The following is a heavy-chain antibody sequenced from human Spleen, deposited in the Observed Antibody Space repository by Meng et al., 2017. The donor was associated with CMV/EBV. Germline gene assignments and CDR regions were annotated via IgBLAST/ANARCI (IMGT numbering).Heavy chain of an antibody. CDR3: ARGSFMAAPSN. Sequence: ASVKVSCKASGGTFSSYAISWVRQAPGQGLEWMGWINPNSGGTNYAQKFQGRVTMTRDTSISTAYMELSRLRSDDTAVYYCARGSFMAAPSNWGQGTLVTVSS. D-gene: IGHD3-10*01. V-gene: IGHV1-2*02. CDR1: GGTFSSYA. J-gene: IGHJ4*02. CDR2: INPNSGGT.